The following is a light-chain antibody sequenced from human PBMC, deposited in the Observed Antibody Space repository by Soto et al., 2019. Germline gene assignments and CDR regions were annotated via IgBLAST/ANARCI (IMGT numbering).Light chain of an antibody. V-gene: IGLV2-11*01. CDR2: DVN. J-gene: IGLJ2*01. CDR3: CSYAGSYTLV. CDR1: SSDVGGYNF. Sequence: QSALTQSPSASGSPGQSVTISCTGTSSDVGGYNFVSWYQQHPGKAPKLMIYDVNKRPSGVPDRFSGSKSGNTASLTISGLQTEDEADYYCCSYAGSYTLVFGGGTQLTVL.